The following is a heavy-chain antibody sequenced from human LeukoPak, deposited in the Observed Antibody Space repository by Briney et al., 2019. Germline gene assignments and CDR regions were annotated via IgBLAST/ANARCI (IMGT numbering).Heavy chain of an antibody. CDR1: GFTFSNYA. Sequence: GGSLRLSCAAPGFTFSNYAIHWVRQAPGKGLEWVAVISYDGSNKYYADSVKGRFTISRDNAKNTLYLQMNSLRAEDTAVYYCARDPRGLRGVLYYFDYWGQGTLVTVSS. CDR2: ISYDGSNK. V-gene: IGHV3-30-3*01. D-gene: IGHD3-10*01. CDR3: ARDPRGLRGVLYYFDY. J-gene: IGHJ4*02.